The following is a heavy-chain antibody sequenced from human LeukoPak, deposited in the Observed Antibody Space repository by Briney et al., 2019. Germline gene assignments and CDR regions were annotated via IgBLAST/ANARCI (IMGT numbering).Heavy chain of an antibody. V-gene: IGHV1-69*04. CDR3: ARDGPLECSGGSCYSRPSPFDY. CDR1: GGTFSSYA. CDR2: IIPILGIA. D-gene: IGHD2-15*01. Sequence: ASVKVSRKASGGTFSSYAISWVRQAPGQGLEWMGRIIPILGIANYAQKFQGRVTITADKSTSTAYMELSSLRSEDTAVYYCARDGPLECSGGSCYSRPSPFDYWGQGTLVTVSS. J-gene: IGHJ4*02.